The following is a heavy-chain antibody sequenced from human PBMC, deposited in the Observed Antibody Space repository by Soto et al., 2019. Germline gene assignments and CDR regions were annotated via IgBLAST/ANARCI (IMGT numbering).Heavy chain of an antibody. Sequence: EVQLVESGGGLVQPGGSLRLSCTASGFTISDHYMDWVRQAPGKGLEWVGRGRNKANSYSTEYAASVKDRFTISRDDSTNSLYLQIHSLKTEDTAVYYCARASRVVVALDYWGQGTLVTVSS. CDR3: ARASRVVVALDY. V-gene: IGHV3-72*01. D-gene: IGHD5-12*01. J-gene: IGHJ4*02. CDR2: GRNKANSYST. CDR1: GFTISDHY.